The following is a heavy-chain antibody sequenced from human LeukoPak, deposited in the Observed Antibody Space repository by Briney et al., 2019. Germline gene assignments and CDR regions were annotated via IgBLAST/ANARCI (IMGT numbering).Heavy chain of an antibody. CDR3: AKDASYGSGSYRDYFDY. Sequence: PGGSLRLSCPASGFTFDDYAMHWVRQAPGKGLEWVSGISWNSGSIGYADSVKGRFTISRDNAKNSLYLQMNSLRAEDTALYYCAKDASYGSGSYRDYFDYWGQGTLVTVSS. D-gene: IGHD3-10*01. J-gene: IGHJ4*02. CDR1: GFTFDDYA. V-gene: IGHV3-9*01. CDR2: ISWNSGSI.